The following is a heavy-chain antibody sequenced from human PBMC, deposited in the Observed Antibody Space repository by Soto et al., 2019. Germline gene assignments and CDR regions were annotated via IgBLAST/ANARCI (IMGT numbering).Heavy chain of an antibody. CDR1: GDSISSGDHY. V-gene: IGHV4-30-4*01. D-gene: IGHD2-21*02. CDR3: AREVGACFGSDCYRWFDS. CDR2: VEHIEHT. J-gene: IGHJ5*01. Sequence: QVHLQESGPGLVKPAETLSLTCSVSGDSISSGDHYWSWVRQPPGKALEWIGYVEHIEHTYFNPSLRGRALISMGPSKKHFSLRLSSVTAADTALYYCAREVGACFGSDCYRWFDSWGQGTLVTVSS.